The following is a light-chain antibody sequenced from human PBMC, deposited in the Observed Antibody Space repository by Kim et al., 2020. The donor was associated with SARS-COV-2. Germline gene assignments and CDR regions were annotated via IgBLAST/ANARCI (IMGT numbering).Light chain of an antibody. Sequence: ETVMPQYPATLSLSPGEKATLYGRASQSVGNYLAWYQQKPGQAPRLLIYDASNRATGIPARFSGSGSGADITLTISSLEPEDFAVYYCQQRSNWPLTFGGGTKVDIK. V-gene: IGKV3-11*01. CDR2: DAS. CDR1: QSVGNY. J-gene: IGKJ4*01. CDR3: QQRSNWPLT.